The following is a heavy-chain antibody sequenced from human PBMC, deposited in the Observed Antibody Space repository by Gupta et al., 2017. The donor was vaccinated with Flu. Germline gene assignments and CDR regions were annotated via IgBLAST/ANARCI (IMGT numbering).Heavy chain of an antibody. D-gene: IGHD2/OR15-2a*01. J-gene: IGHJ4*02. CDR2: IKQDGSEK. CDR1: GFTFSTYW. CDR3: ARRYCNGTSCFSSFDY. V-gene: IGHV3-7*01. Sequence: EVQLVESGGGLVQPGGSLRLSCVASGFTFSTYWMSWVRQATGNGLEWVGNIKQDGSEKNYVDSLKGRFAISRDNAKNALYLQIHGLRGEDTAVYYCARRYCNGTSCFSSFDYWGQGTLVTVSS.